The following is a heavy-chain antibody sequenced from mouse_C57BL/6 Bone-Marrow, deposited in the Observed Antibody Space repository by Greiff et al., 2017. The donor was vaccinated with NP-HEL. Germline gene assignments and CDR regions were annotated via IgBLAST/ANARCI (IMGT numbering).Heavy chain of an antibody. Sequence: VQLKESGAELVRPGASVKLSCTASGFNIKDDYMHWVKQRPEQGLEWIGWIDPENGDTEYASKFQGKATITADTSSNTAYLQLSSLTSEDTAVYYCTTDRIGFAYWGQGTLVTVSA. CDR3: TTDRIGFAY. CDR2: IDPENGDT. V-gene: IGHV14-4*01. CDR1: GFNIKDDY. J-gene: IGHJ3*01.